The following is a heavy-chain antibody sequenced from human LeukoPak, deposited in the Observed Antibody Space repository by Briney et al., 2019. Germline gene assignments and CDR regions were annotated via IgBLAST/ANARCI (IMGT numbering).Heavy chain of an antibody. CDR3: ARVGWFGELLPNWFDP. Sequence: GGSLRLSCAASGFTFSSYWMHWVRQAPGKGLVWVSRINSDGSSTSYADSVRGRFTISRDNAKNTLYLQMNSLRAEDTAVYYCARVGWFGELLPNWFDPWGQGTLVTVSS. CDR1: GFTFSSYW. J-gene: IGHJ5*02. CDR2: INSDGSST. D-gene: IGHD3-10*01. V-gene: IGHV3-74*01.